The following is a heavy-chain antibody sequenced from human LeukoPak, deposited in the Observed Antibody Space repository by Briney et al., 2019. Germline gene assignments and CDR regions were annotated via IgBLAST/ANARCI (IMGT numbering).Heavy chain of an antibody. V-gene: IGHV3-30-3*01. CDR3: AREYSSGGDFDY. Sequence: PGRSLRLSCAASGFTFSTYAVHWVRQAPGKGLEWVAVISYDGSKRYYADSVKGRFTISRDNSKNAFLQMNSLRAEDTAVYYCAREYSSGGDFDYWGQGTLVTVSS. CDR1: GFTFSTYA. CDR2: ISYDGSKR. D-gene: IGHD6-19*01. J-gene: IGHJ4*02.